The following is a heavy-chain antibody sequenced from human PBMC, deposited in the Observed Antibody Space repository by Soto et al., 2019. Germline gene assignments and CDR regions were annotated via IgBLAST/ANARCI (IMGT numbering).Heavy chain of an antibody. CDR1: GYTFTSYG. Sequence: QVPLVQSGAEVKKPGASVKVSCKASGYTFTSYGISWVRQAPGQGLEWMGWISAYNGNTNYAQKLQGRVTMTTDTEPSTAYMDLRSVRSDDTAVDYCAGDVDGATDCWGQGTLVTVSS. J-gene: IGHJ4*02. V-gene: IGHV1-18*01. CDR3: AGDVDGATDC. CDR2: ISAYNGNT. D-gene: IGHD1-26*01.